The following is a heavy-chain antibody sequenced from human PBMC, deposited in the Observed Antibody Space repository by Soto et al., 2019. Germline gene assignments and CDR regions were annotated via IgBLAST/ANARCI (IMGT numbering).Heavy chain of an antibody. D-gene: IGHD3-10*01. Sequence: QVQLVQSGAEVKKPGASVKVSCKASGYTFTSYAIHWVRQAPGQRLEWIEWINAGNGNTKYSQKFQGRVTITRDTSGCTAYMGLSSLRYEDTAAYVWARGPGGPDGPGDYWGQGTLVTVAS. CDR3: ARGPGGPDGPGDY. J-gene: IGHJ4*02. CDR2: INAGNGNT. CDR1: GYTFTSYA. V-gene: IGHV1-3*01.